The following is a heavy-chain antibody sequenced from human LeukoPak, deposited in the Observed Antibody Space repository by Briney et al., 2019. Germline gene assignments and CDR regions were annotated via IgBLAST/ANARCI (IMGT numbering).Heavy chain of an antibody. CDR3: AKDFVVVPGNVNYFDY. V-gene: IGHV3-74*01. CDR2: IKTDGSIT. Sequence: PGGSLRLSCAASGFSFSVFWMHWVRQAPGKGPVWVSRIKTDGSITDYADSVKGRFTISRDNSKNTLYVQMKSLRAEDTAVYYCAKDFVVVPGNVNYFDYWGQGTLVTVSS. CDR1: GFSFSVFW. D-gene: IGHD2-21*02. J-gene: IGHJ4*02.